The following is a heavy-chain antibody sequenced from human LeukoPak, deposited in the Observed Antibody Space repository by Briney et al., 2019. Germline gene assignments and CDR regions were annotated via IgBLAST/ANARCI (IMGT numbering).Heavy chain of an antibody. Sequence: GGSLRLSCTASGFTFGDYTMSWFRQAPGKGLEWVGFIRSKAYGGTTEYAASVKGRFTISRDDSKSIAYLQMNSLKTEDTAVYYCTRDSIAVAGYPFDYWGQGTLVTVSS. CDR3: TRDSIAVAGYPFDY. CDR1: GFTFGDYT. CDR2: IRSKAYGGTT. J-gene: IGHJ4*02. V-gene: IGHV3-49*03. D-gene: IGHD6-19*01.